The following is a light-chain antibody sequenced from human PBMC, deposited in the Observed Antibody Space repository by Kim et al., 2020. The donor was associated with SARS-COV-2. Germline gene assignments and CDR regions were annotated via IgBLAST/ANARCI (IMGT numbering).Light chain of an antibody. CDR2: DDS. CDR3: QVSDNTYDHPYYV. CDR1: NIGDKT. Sequence: SYELTQPPSVSVAPGKTATITCGGNNIGDKTVHWYQQKPGQAPVLVISDDSGRPSGIPERFSGSHSGNTATLTISRVEAGDEADYYCQVSDNTYDHPYYVFGTGTKVTVL. V-gene: IGLV3-21*04. J-gene: IGLJ1*01.